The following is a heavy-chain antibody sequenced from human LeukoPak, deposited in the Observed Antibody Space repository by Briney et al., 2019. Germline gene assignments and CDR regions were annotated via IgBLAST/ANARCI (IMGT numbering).Heavy chain of an antibody. J-gene: IGHJ4*02. Sequence: GGSLRLSCAASGFTFSTYWMSWVRQAPGKGLEWVATIKLDGSEKYYVDSVKGRFTISRDNAKNSLYLQMNSLRAKDTAVYYCARAHGDYVGGYYFDYWGQGTLVTVSS. CDR3: ARAHGDYVGGYYFDY. D-gene: IGHD4-17*01. V-gene: IGHV3-7*01. CDR1: GFTFSTYW. CDR2: IKLDGSEK.